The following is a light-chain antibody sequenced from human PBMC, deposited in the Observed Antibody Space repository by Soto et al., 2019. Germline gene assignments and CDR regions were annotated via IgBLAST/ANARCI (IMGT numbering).Light chain of an antibody. CDR1: SSDVGGYDY. J-gene: IGLJ1*01. CDR2: EVT. Sequence: QSALTQPPSASGSPGQSVTISCTGTSSDVGGYDYVSWYQQHPGKAPKLMIYEVTIRPSGVSDRFSGSKSGNTASLTVSGLQADDDPDYYCSSYTGGNPSYVFGTGTKVTV. CDR3: SSYTGGNPSYV. V-gene: IGLV2-8*01.